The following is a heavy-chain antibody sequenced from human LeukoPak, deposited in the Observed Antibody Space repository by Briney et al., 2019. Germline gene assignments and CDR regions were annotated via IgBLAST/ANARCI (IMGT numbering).Heavy chain of an antibody. V-gene: IGHV4-34*01. CDR1: GGSFSGYY. D-gene: IGHD2-2*01. J-gene: IGHJ3*01. CDR2: INHSGST. Sequence: SETLSLTCAVYGGSFSGYYWSWIRQPPGKGLEWIGEINHSGSTYYNPSLKSRVTISVDTSKSQFSLKLSSVTAADTAVYYCARRPTLYCSSTSCYLPTWGQGTMVTVSS. CDR3: ARRPTLYCSSTSCYLPT.